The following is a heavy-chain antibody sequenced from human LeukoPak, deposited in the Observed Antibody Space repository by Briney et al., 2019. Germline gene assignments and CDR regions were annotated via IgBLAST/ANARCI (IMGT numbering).Heavy chain of an antibody. J-gene: IGHJ4*02. CDR3: AKDYYNSSGYYYVGTDY. Sequence: QPGRSLRLSCAASGFTFSTFGMHWVRQAPGKGLEWVALISYDGNNKYYADSVKGRFTISRDNSKSTLSLQMNSLRAEDTAVYYCAKDYYNSSGYYYVGTDYWGQGTLVTVSS. V-gene: IGHV3-30*18. D-gene: IGHD3-22*01. CDR1: GFTFSTFG. CDR2: ISYDGNNK.